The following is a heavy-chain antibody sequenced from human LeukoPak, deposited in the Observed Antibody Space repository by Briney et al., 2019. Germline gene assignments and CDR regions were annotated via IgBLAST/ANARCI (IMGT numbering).Heavy chain of an antibody. CDR2: FDPEDGET. CDR3: ATVERELLHFDY. Sequence: ASVTVSCKVSGYTLTELSMHWVRQAPGKGLEWMGGFDPEDGETIYAQKFQGRVTMTEDTSTDTAYMELSSLRSEDTAVYYCATVERELLHFDYWGQGTLVTVSS. D-gene: IGHD1-26*01. V-gene: IGHV1-24*01. J-gene: IGHJ4*02. CDR1: GYTLTELS.